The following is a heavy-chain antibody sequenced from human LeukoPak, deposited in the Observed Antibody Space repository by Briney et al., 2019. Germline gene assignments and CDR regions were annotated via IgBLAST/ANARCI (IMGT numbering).Heavy chain of an antibody. J-gene: IGHJ5*02. Sequence: ASVNVSCKASGYNFTSYGISWVRQAPGQGLEWMGWISAYNGNTNYAQKLQGGVTMTTDTSTSTAYMELRSLRSDDTAVYYCARDPFPYGDYVSWFDPWGQGTLVTVSS. V-gene: IGHV1-18*01. D-gene: IGHD4-17*01. CDR3: ARDPFPYGDYVSWFDP. CDR2: ISAYNGNT. CDR1: GYNFTSYG.